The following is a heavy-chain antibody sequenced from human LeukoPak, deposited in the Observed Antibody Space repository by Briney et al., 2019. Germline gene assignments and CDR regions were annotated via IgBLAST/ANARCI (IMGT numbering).Heavy chain of an antibody. CDR1: GYTFTGYY. Sequence: GASVKVSCKASGYTFTGYYMHWVRQAPGQGLEWMGWINPNSGGTNYAQKFQGRVTMTRDTSTSTVDMELSSLRSEDTAVYYCARKTYGGAGYGAFDIWGQGTLVTVSS. CDR3: ARKTYGGAGYGAFDI. CDR2: INPNSGGT. D-gene: IGHD4-23*01. J-gene: IGHJ3*02. V-gene: IGHV1-2*02.